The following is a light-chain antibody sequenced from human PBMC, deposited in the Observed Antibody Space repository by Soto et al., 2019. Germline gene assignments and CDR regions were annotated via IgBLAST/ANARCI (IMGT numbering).Light chain of an antibody. J-gene: IGKJ5*01. CDR1: QTVSKYS. CDR2: GAS. V-gene: IGKV3-20*01. Sequence: EIGLTQSPGALSLTPRERATLSCRASQTVSKYSLAWYQQKPGQAPRLLIYGASIRATGIPDRFSGRGSGTDFTLTISRLEPEDFAVYYCQQFGSSPPITFGQGTRLEIK. CDR3: QQFGSSPPIT.